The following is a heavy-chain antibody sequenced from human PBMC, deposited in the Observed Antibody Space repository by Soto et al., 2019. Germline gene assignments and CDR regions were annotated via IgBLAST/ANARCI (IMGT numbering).Heavy chain of an antibody. J-gene: IGHJ3*02. Sequence: QVQLVESGGGVVQPGRSLRLSCAASGFTFSSYAMHWVRQAPGKGLEWVAVISYDGSNKYYADSVKGRFTISRDNSKNTLYLQMNSLRAEDTAVYYCARVWVIGYCSDGSCSHDAFDIWGQGTMVTVSS. CDR3: ARVWVIGYCSDGSCSHDAFDI. CDR1: GFTFSSYA. V-gene: IGHV3-30-3*01. CDR2: ISYDGSNK. D-gene: IGHD2-15*01.